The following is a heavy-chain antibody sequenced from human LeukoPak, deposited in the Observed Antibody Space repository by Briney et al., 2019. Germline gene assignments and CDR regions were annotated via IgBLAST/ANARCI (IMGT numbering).Heavy chain of an antibody. CDR3: ARGGRYMSASWYRSVYYYTDV. D-gene: IGHD6-13*01. J-gene: IGHJ6*03. V-gene: IGHV4-39*07. CDR2: IYHSGNT. CDR1: GGSIGSETKY. Sequence: KASETLSLTCTVSGGSIGSETKYWGWIRQPPGKGLEWIVSIYHSGNTYYNPSLKSRVTISLDESKNQFSLKLSSVTAADTAVYFCARGGRYMSASWYRSVYYYTDVWGKGTTVTVSS.